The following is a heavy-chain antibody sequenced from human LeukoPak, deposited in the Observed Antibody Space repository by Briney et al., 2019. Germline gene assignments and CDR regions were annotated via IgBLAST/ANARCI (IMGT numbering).Heavy chain of an antibody. J-gene: IGHJ4*02. D-gene: IGHD5-18*01. CDR1: GFTFSSYA. CDR3: AKDSPVLYNYGLFDY. V-gene: IGHV3-23*01. CDR2: ISGSGGST. Sequence: PGGSLRLSCAASGFTFSSYAMSWVRQAPGKGPEWVSAISGSGGSTYYADSVKGRFTISRDNSKNTLYLQMNSLRAEDTAVYYCAKDSPVLYNYGLFDYWGQGTLVTVSS.